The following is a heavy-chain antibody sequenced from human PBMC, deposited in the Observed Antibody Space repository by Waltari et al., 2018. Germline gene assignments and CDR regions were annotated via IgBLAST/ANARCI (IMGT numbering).Heavy chain of an antibody. Sequence: QITLKESGPTLVKPTQTLTLTCTFSGFSLSTSGVGVGWIRQPPGKALEWFEFIYGNDDKRYSPSLKSRLTSTKDTSKNQVVLTMTNMDPVDTATYYCAHKGITMVQGVIWGQGTLVTVSS. V-gene: IGHV2-5*01. CDR1: GFSLSTSGVG. D-gene: IGHD3-10*01. CDR3: AHKGITMVQGVI. J-gene: IGHJ4*02. CDR2: IYGNDDK.